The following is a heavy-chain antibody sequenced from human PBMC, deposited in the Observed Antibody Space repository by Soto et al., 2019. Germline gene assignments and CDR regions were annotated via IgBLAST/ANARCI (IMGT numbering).Heavy chain of an antibody. J-gene: IGHJ6*03. CDR3: ARGSSWPSLGKRYYYYMDV. CDR2: ISSSGSTI. Sequence: GGSLRLSCAASGFAFSDYYMSWIRQAPGKGLEWVSYISSSGSTIYYADSVKGRFTISRDNAKNSLYLQMNSLRAEDTAVYYCARGSSWPSLGKRYYYYMDVWGKGTTVTVSS. D-gene: IGHD6-13*01. CDR1: GFAFSDYY. V-gene: IGHV3-11*01.